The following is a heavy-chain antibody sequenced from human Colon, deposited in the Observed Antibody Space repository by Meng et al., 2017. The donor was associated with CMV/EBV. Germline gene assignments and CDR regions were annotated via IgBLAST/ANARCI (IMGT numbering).Heavy chain of an antibody. CDR3: VRGLGPNDY. J-gene: IGHJ4*02. Sequence: GESLKISCAASGLTFKIHSMNWVRQAPGKGLEWVSSISSGSDDTYYADSVKGRFTISRDNAKDSLHLQMNSLRVEDTAVYYCVRGLGPNDYWGQGTLVTVSS. CDR2: ISSGSDDT. CDR1: GLTFKIHS. V-gene: IGHV3-21*01.